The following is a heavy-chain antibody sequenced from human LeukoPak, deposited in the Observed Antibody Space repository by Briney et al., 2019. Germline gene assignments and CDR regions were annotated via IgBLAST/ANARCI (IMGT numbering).Heavy chain of an antibody. CDR3: AKDLEYSSSSDLHY. CDR2: ISGSGGST. D-gene: IGHD6-6*01. J-gene: IGHJ4*02. CDR1: GFTFSSYA. V-gene: IGHV3-23*01. Sequence: PGGSLRLSCAASGFTFSSYAMSWVRQAPGKGLEWVSAISGSGGSTYYADSVKGRFTISSDNSKNTLYLQMNSLRAEDTAVYYCAKDLEYSSSSDLHYWGQGTLVTVSS.